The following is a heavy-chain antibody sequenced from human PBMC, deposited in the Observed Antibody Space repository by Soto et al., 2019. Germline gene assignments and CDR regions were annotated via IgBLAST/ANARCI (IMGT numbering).Heavy chain of an antibody. J-gene: IGHJ4*02. V-gene: IGHV4-59*08. D-gene: IGHD3-9*01. CDR2: IYYSGST. Sequence: QVQLQESGPGLVKPSETLSLTCTVSGGSISSYYWSWIRQPPGKGLEWIGYIYYSGSTNYNPSLKSRVTISVDTSKNQFSLKLSSVTAADTAVYYCARLEVLRYFDWFYNYWGQGTLVTVSS. CDR1: GGSISSYY. CDR3: ARLEVLRYFDWFYNY.